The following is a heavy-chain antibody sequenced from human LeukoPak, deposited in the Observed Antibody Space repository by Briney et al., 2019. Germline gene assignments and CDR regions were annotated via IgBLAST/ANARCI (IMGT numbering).Heavy chain of an antibody. CDR1: GFTVSSNY. CDR3: ARALRTVPYAFDI. V-gene: IGHV3-66*01. Sequence: PGGSLRLSCAASGFTVSSNYMSWVRQAPGKVLEWVSVIYSGGSTYYADSVKGRFTISRDNSKNTLYLQMNSLRAEDTAVYYCARALRTVPYAFDIWGQGTMVTVSS. CDR2: IYSGGST. D-gene: IGHD4-17*01. J-gene: IGHJ3*02.